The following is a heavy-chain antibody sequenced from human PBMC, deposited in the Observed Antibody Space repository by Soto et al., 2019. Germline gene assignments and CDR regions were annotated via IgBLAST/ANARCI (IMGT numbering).Heavy chain of an antibody. CDR3: ARVNPYGYYYFDC. CDR2: IYHSGST. V-gene: IGHV4-59*12. J-gene: IGHJ4*01. CDR1: GGSISSYY. Sequence: SETLSLTCTVSGGSISSYYWSWIRQPPGKGLEWIGEIYHSGSTNYNPSLKSRVTISVDKSKNQFSLKLSSVTAADTAMYYCARVNPYGYYYFDCWGHGTLVTVS. D-gene: IGHD3-22*01.